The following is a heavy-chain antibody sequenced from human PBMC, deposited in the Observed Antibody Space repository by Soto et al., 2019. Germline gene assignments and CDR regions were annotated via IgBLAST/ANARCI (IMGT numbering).Heavy chain of an antibody. CDR3: AKGSGGSQPYYFDN. D-gene: IGHD2-15*01. CDR2: ISGSGGST. V-gene: IGHV3-23*01. J-gene: IGHJ4*02. Sequence: GGSLRLSCAASGFTFNSYAMSWVRRAPGKGLEWVSAISGSGGSTYYADSVKGRFTMSRDNSKNTLYLQMNSLRVDDRAIYYCAKGSGGSQPYYFDNWGQGTLVTVSS. CDR1: GFTFNSYA.